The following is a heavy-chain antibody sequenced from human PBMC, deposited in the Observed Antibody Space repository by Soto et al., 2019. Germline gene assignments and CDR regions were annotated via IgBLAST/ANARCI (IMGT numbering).Heavy chain of an antibody. J-gene: IGHJ2*01. Sequence: QVQLMESGGGLVKPGGSLRLSCAASGFRFSDYFMSWIRQAPGKGLEWISYISSSGATIYNADSVKGRFTISRDNAKNSLFLQMNSLSAEDTAVYFCARGGGYYGSGTYPPDWYFDLWGRGTLVSVSS. V-gene: IGHV3-11*01. D-gene: IGHD3-10*01. CDR1: GFRFSDYF. CDR2: ISSSGATI. CDR3: ARGGGYYGSGTYPPDWYFDL.